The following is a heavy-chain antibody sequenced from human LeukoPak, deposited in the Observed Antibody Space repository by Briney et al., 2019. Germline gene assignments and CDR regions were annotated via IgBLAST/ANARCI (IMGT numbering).Heavy chain of an antibody. CDR1: GFTFSGYY. CDR2: MYSGGST. CDR3: ARDGMVRGVIGY. Sequence: GGSLRLSCAASGFTFSGYYMSWIRQAPGKGLEWVSVMYSGGSTYYADSVKGRFTISRDNSKNTLYLQMNSLRAEDTAFYYCARDGMVRGVIGYWGQGTLVTVSS. D-gene: IGHD3-10*01. J-gene: IGHJ4*02. V-gene: IGHV3-53*01.